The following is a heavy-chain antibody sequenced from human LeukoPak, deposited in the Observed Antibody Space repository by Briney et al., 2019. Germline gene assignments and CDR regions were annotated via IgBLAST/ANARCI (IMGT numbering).Heavy chain of an antibody. J-gene: IGHJ4*02. D-gene: IGHD3-10*01. V-gene: IGHV1-46*01. CDR1: GYIFTSYF. Sequence: ASVKVSCKASGYIFTSYFMHWVRQAPGQGLEWMGLINPSGGSTRYAQKFQGRVTMTRDMSTSTVYMELSSLRSEDTAVYYCARGLEAQGRKDFDNWGQGTLVTVSS. CDR2: INPSGGST. CDR3: ARGLEAQGRKDFDN.